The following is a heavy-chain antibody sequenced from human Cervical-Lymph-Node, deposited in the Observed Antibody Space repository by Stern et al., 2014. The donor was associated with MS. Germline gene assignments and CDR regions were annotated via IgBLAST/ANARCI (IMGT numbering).Heavy chain of an antibody. CDR3: AKDRYSGYDLGGYFDV. D-gene: IGHD5-12*01. J-gene: IGHJ4*02. CDR1: GFTFKEHA. Sequence: QLVESGGGLVQPGRSLTLSCAASGFTFKEHAMHWVRQVPGMGLAWVSGISWDSGSIGYADSVQGRFPISRDNAKNSLDLQMSRLRSEDTAVYYCAKDRYSGYDLGGYFDVWGQGVLVTVSS. CDR2: ISWDSGSI. V-gene: IGHV3-9*01.